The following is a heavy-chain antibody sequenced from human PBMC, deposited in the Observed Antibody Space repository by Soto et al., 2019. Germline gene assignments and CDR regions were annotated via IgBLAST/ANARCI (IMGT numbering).Heavy chain of an antibody. V-gene: IGHV1-69*02. CDR2: IIPILGIA. J-gene: IGHJ5*02. CDR1: GGTFSSYT. CDR3: ARGPYYYYDSRENWFDP. Sequence: GASVKVSCKASGGTFSSYTISWVRQAPGQGLEWMGRIIPILGIANYAQKFQGRVTITADKSTSTAYMELSSLRSEDTAVYYCARGPYYYYDSRENWFDPWGQGTLVTVSS. D-gene: IGHD3-22*01.